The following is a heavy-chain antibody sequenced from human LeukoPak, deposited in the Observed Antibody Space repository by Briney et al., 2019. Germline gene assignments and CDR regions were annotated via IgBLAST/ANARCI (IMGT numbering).Heavy chain of an antibody. CDR1: GGSFSIYY. V-gene: IGHV4-4*07. CDR2: IYTSGST. D-gene: IGHD3-3*01. J-gene: IGHJ4*02. CDR3: ARAGTIFGVVIMVY. Sequence: SETLSLTCTVSGGSFSIYYWSWIRQPAGKGLEYIGRIYTSGSTNYNPSLKSRVTMSVDTSNNQFSLKLSSVTAADTAVYYCARAGTIFGVVIMVYWGQGTLVTVSS.